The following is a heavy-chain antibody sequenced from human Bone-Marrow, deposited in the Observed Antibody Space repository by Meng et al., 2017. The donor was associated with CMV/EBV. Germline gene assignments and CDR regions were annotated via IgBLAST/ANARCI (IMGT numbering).Heavy chain of an antibody. D-gene: IGHD1-1*01. CDR2: ISAHNGNT. J-gene: IGHJ4*02. Sequence: ASVKVSCKASGYTFTNYGISWVRQAPGQGLEWMGWISAHNGNTRYTQKFQGRVTMTTDTSTKTAYMELRSLRSDDTAVYFCAGGGAFTVTTHFDYWGQGTLVTVSS. CDR3: AGGGAFTVTTHFDY. CDR1: GYTFTNYG. V-gene: IGHV1-18*01.